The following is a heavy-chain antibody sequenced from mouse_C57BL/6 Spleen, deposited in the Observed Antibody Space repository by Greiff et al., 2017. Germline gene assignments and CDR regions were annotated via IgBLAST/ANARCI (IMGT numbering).Heavy chain of an antibody. D-gene: IGHD1-1*01. V-gene: IGHV1-53*01. CDR1: GYTFTSYW. J-gene: IGHJ3*01. CDR2: INPSNGGT. Sequence: VKLQESGTELVKPGASVKLSCKASGYTFTSYWMHWVKQRPGQGLEWIGNINPSNGGTNYNEKFKSKATLTVDKSSSTAYMQLSSLTSEDSAVYYCARTSYYGSAWFAYWGQGTLVTVSA. CDR3: ARTSYYGSAWFAY.